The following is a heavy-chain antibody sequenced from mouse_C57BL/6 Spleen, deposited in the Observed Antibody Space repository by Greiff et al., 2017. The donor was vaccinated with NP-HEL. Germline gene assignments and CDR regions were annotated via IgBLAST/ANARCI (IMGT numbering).Heavy chain of an antibody. CDR2: ISNGGGST. D-gene: IGHD1-1*01. CDR1: GFTFSDYY. Sequence: DVQLVESGGGLVQPGGSLKLSCAASGFTFSDYYMYWVRQTPEKRLEWVAYISNGGGSTYYPDTVKGRFTISRDNAKNTLYLQMSRLKSEDTAMYYCARQVVEWYFDVWGTGTTVTVSS. J-gene: IGHJ1*03. CDR3: ARQVVEWYFDV. V-gene: IGHV5-12*01.